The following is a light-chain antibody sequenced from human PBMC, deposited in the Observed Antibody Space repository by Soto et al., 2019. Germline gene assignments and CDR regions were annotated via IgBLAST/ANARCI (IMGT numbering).Light chain of an antibody. CDR3: AAWDDSLYERV. J-gene: IGLJ3*02. Sequence: QLVLSQPPSASGTPGQRVTMSCSGSSSNIGSNNVCWYQQFPGTAPKLLIYGNDQRPSGVPDRFSGSKSGASASLAISGLRSEDEADYYCAAWDDSLYERVFGGGTKLTVL. V-gene: IGLV1-47*01. CDR1: SSNIGSNN. CDR2: GND.